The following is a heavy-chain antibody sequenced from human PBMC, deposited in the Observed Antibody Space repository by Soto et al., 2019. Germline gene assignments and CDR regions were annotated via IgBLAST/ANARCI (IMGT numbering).Heavy chain of an antibody. V-gene: IGHV1-69*01. CDR1: GGTFSSYA. D-gene: IGHD3-16*02. CDR3: ARKLIYQLGELLLRHYYYYYGMDV. Sequence: QVQLVQSGAEVKKPGSSVKVSCKASGGTFSSYAISWVRQAPGQGLEWMGGIIPIFGTANYAQKFQGRVTITADESTSTAYMELSSLRSEDTAVYYCARKLIYQLGELLLRHYYYYYGMDVWGQGTTVTVSS. CDR2: IIPIFGTA. J-gene: IGHJ6*02.